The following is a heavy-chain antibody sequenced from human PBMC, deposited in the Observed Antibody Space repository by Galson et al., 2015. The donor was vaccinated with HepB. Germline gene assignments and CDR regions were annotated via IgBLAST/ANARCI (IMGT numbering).Heavy chain of an antibody. CDR1: GFTFSSYA. Sequence: SLRLSCAASGFTFSSYAMNWVRQAPGKGLEWVGRIKSKTDGGTTDYAAPVKGRFTISRDDSKNTLYLQMNSLKTEDTAVYYCTTPAYSSGFYYYYYGMDVWGQGTTVTVSS. J-gene: IGHJ6*02. D-gene: IGHD6-19*01. CDR2: IKSKTDGGTT. V-gene: IGHV3-15*07. CDR3: TTPAYSSGFYYYYYGMDV.